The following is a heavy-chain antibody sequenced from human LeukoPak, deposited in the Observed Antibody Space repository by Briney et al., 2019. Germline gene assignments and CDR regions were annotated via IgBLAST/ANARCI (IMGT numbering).Heavy chain of an antibody. V-gene: IGHV1-18*01. CDR1: GYTFTSYG. D-gene: IGHD3-10*01. CDR2: ISAYNGNT. J-gene: IGHJ6*02. Sequence: ASVKVSCKASGYTFTSYGISWVRQAPGQGLEWMGWISAYNGNTNYAQKLQGRDTMTTDTSTSTAYMELRSLRSDDTAVYYCARNTYYYGSGSYLYYYGMDVWGQGTTVTVSS. CDR3: ARNTYYYGSGSYLYYYGMDV.